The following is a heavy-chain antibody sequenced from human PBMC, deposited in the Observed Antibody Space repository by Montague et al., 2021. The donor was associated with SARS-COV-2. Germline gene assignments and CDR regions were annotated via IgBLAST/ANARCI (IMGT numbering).Heavy chain of an antibody. Sequence: SETLSLTCTVAGGSMSDHYWAWIRQPPGKGLEWLANIYHSGGINSXASLKSRVTMSVDTSKNQFSLKLTSVTAADTAVYYCARAVSVRRAVNWFDPWGQGTLVTVSS. CDR1: GGSMSDHY. V-gene: IGHV4-59*11. CDR2: IYHSGGI. J-gene: IGHJ5*02. CDR3: ARAVSVRRAVNWFDP. D-gene: IGHD3-10*01.